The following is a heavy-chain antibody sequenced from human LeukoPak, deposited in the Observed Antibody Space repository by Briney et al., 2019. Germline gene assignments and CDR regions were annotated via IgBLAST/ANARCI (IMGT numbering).Heavy chain of an antibody. CDR3: ARDPSNTSGRNQYFDL. CDR1: GYTFNHHG. Sequence: GASVKVSCKASGYTFNHHGISRVRQAPGQGPEWMGWISAFNGDTIYAQKFQDRVTLTKDTSTTTAYMDLRSLTSDDTALYFCARDPSNTSGRNQYFDLWGPGTLVTVSS. CDR2: ISAFNGDT. V-gene: IGHV1-18*01. J-gene: IGHJ2*01. D-gene: IGHD6-19*01.